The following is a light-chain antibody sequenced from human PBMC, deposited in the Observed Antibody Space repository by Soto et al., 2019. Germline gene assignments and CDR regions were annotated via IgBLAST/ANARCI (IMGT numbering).Light chain of an antibody. CDR2: AAS. V-gene: IGKV1-39*01. CDR3: QQSYSTTWT. Sequence: DIQMTQSPSSLSESAGDRVTITCRASQGISTYLNWYQQKPGKAPKLLIYAASSLQSGVPSRFSGSESETDFTLTISSLQPEDFANYSCQQSYSTTWTFGQGTKVDI. CDR1: QGISTY. J-gene: IGKJ1*01.